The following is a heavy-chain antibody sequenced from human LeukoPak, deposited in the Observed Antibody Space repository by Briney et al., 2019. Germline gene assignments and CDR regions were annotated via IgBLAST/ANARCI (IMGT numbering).Heavy chain of an antibody. CDR3: ARVITDYYDSSGYSDYFDY. Sequence: KSSETLSLTCTVSGGSISSGSYYWSWIRQPAGKGLEWIGRIYTSGSTNYNPSLKSRVTISVDTSKNQFSLKLSPVTAADTAVYYCARVITDYYDSSGYSDYFDYWGQGTLVTVSS. D-gene: IGHD3-22*01. V-gene: IGHV4-61*02. CDR2: IYTSGST. CDR1: GGSISSGSYY. J-gene: IGHJ4*02.